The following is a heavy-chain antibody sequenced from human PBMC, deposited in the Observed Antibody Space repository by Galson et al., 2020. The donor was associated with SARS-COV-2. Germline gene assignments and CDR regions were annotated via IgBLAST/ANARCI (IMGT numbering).Heavy chain of an antibody. J-gene: IGHJ6*03. V-gene: IGHV3-33*06. Sequence: GGSLRLSCAASGFTSSSYGMHWVRQAPGKGLEWVAVIWYDGSNKYYADSVKGRFTISRDNSKNTLYLQMNSLRAEDTAVYYCAKSSGGSSSLFDYYMDVWGKGTTVTVSS. CDR3: AKSSGGSSSLFDYYMDV. CDR2: IWYDGSNK. D-gene: IGHD6-6*01. CDR1: GFTSSSYG.